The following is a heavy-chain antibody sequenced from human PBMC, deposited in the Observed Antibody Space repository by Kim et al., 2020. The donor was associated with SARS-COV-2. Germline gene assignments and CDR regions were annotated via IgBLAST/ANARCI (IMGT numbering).Heavy chain of an antibody. D-gene: IGHD3-10*01. CDR2: TYYRSKWYN. Sequence: SQTLSLTCAISGDSVSSNSAAWNWIRQSPSRGLEWLGRTYYRSKWYNDYAVSVKSRITINPDTSKNQFSLQLNSVTPEDTAVYYCARAGTMVRGVIDYYYGMDVWGQGTTVTVSS. CDR1: GDSVSSNSAA. CDR3: ARAGTMVRGVIDYYYGMDV. J-gene: IGHJ6*02. V-gene: IGHV6-1*01.